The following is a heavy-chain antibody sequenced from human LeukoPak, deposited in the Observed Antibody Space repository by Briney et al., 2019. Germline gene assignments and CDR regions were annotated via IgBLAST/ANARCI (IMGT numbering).Heavy chain of an antibody. CDR1: RFTFSSYS. CDR2: ISSSSSTI. V-gene: IGHV3-48*01. CDR3: ARDKYYMDV. J-gene: IGHJ6*03. Sequence: TGGSLRLSCAASRFTFSSYSMNWVRQAPGKGLEWVSYISSSSSTIYYADSVKGRFTISRDNAKNSLYLQMNSLRAEDTAVYYCARDKYYMDVWGKGTTVTVSS.